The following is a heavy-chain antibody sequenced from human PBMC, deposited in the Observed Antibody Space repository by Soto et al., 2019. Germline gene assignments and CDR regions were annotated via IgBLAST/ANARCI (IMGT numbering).Heavy chain of an antibody. Sequence: PGGSLRLSFAASGLDFRDHGMHGVRQSPGEALEWVTGIPYDGTAKYHKADVKVRFTTSRDNSKKTLYLQIDSLRVEDTAVYYCAKDEGRFLRNYFNYGIDVWGLGTTVTVSS. J-gene: IGHJ6*02. CDR2: IPYDGTAK. CDR1: GLDFRDHG. V-gene: IGHV3-33*03. CDR3: AKDEGRFLRNYFNYGIDV. D-gene: IGHD3-3*01.